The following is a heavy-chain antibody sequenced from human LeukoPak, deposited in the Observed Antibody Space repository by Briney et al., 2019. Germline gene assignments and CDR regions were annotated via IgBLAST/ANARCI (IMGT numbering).Heavy chain of an antibody. CDR2: ISGSCAST. CDR3: AKDSTPRLVDV. J-gene: IGHJ6*02. CDR1: GFTFSSYA. Sequence: GGSLRLSCAASGFTFSSYAMSWVRQAPGKWLDLVSAISGSCASTYYADSVKGRFTVSRDNSKNTLYLQINSLRAEDTAVYYYAKDSTPRLVDVWGQGTTVTVSS. V-gene: IGHV3-23*01.